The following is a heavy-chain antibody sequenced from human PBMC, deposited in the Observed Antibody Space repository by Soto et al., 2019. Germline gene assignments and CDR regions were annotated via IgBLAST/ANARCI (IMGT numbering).Heavy chain of an antibody. CDR2: MYTDASSA. CDR3: VRGNSGYGNFDY. D-gene: IGHD5-12*01. V-gene: IGHV3-74*01. CDR1: GLTFSSYW. Sequence: VGSLRLSCAASGLTFSSYWMHWVRQAPGKGLVWVSRMYTDASSATYADSVKGRFTISRDNAKNTLFLQIDSLRTEDTAVYYCVRGNSGYGNFDYWGEGTLVTVSS. J-gene: IGHJ4*02.